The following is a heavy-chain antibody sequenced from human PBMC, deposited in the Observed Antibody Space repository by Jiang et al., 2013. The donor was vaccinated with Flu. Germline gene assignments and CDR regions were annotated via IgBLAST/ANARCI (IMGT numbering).Heavy chain of an antibody. D-gene: IGHD3-10*01. V-gene: IGHV4-34*01. Sequence: RVTISVDTSKNQFSLKLSSVTAADTAVYYCARYATMVRGADYWGQGTLVTVSS. CDR3: ARYATMVRGADY. J-gene: IGHJ4*02.